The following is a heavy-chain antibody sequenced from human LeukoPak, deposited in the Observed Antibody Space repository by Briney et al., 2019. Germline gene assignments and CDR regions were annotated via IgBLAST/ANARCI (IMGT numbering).Heavy chain of an antibody. D-gene: IGHD3-22*01. Sequence: ASVKVSCKASGYTFTGYYMHWVRQAPGQGLEWMGWINPNSGGTNYAQKFQGRVTMTRDTSISTAYMELSRGRSDDTAVYYCASPYSSGYYSFDYWGQGTLVTVSS. J-gene: IGHJ4*02. CDR3: ASPYSSGYYSFDY. CDR1: GYTFTGYY. CDR2: INPNSGGT. V-gene: IGHV1-2*02.